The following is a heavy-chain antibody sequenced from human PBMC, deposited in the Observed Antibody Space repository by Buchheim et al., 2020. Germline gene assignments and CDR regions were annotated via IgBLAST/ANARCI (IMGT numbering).Heavy chain of an antibody. CDR2: MNPDSGNT. Sequence: QVQLVQSGAEVKKPGASVKVSCKASGYTFTSYEINWVRQATGQGLEWVGWMNPDSGNTGYAQKFQGRVTLTRNTSIRTAYMELNSLKFEDTAVYYCATYSSGWYGNFYYNYMDVWGKGTT. CDR3: ATYSSGWYGNFYYNYMDV. CDR1: GYTFTSYE. D-gene: IGHD6-19*01. J-gene: IGHJ6*03. V-gene: IGHV1-8*01.